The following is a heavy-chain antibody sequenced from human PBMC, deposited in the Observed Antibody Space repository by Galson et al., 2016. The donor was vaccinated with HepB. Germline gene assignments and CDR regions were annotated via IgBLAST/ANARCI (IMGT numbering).Heavy chain of an antibody. V-gene: IGHV3-23*01. CDR2: ITGSGGTA. D-gene: IGHD4-23*01. J-gene: IGHJ1*01. Sequence: SLRLSCAASGFSFSSYAMSWARQAPGKGLEWVSTITGSGGTAYYADSLKGRFTISRDNSKNTLYLQMNSLRAEDTAIYYCAKVGTTVLTPGKYRLEYFQLWGQGTLVTVSS. CDR3: AKVGTTVLTPGKYRLEYFQL. CDR1: GFSFSSYA.